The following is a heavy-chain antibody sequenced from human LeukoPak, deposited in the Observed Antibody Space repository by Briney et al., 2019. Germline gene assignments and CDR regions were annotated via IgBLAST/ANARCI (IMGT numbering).Heavy chain of an antibody. CDR3: ARDYYDSSGYYFPSYFDY. Sequence: ASVEVSCKASGYTFTSYAIHWVRQAPGQRLEWMGWINAGNGNTKYSQKFQGRVTITRDTSASTAYMELSSLRSEDTAVYYCARDYYDSSGYYFPSYFDYWGQGTLVTVSS. CDR1: GYTFTSYA. J-gene: IGHJ4*02. V-gene: IGHV1-3*01. D-gene: IGHD3-22*01. CDR2: INAGNGNT.